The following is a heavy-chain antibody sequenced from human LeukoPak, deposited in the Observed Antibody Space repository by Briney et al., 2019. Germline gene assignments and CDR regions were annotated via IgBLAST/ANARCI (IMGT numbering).Heavy chain of an antibody. CDR3: ARDGTDYGDYVDAFDI. D-gene: IGHD4-17*01. Sequence: ASVKVSCKASGYTFTSYAMNWVRQAPGQGLEWMGWINTNTGNPTYAQGFTGRFVFSLDTSVSTAYLQISSLKAEDTAVYYCARDGTDYGDYVDAFDIWGQGTMVTVSS. V-gene: IGHV7-4-1*02. CDR2: INTNTGNP. CDR1: GYTFTSYA. J-gene: IGHJ3*02.